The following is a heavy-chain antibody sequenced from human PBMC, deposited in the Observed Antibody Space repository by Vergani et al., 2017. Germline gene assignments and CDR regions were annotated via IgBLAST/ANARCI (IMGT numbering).Heavy chain of an antibody. CDR2: FKSDGSIT. V-gene: IGHV3-74*03. CDR3: ARARCIETCYMSNWLDS. D-gene: IGHD3-9*01. Sequence: VELLESGGGLAQPGGSLRLSCSASGFSFNSYWMHWVRQVPGKGLLWVSRFKSDGSITAYADSVKGRFTISRDNAQNTLYLQMNSLRVEDTGVYYCARARCIETCYMSNWLDSWGQGTLVTVSS. CDR1: GFSFNSYW. J-gene: IGHJ5*01.